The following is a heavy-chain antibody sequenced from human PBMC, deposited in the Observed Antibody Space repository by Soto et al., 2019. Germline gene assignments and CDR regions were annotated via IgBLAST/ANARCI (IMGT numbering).Heavy chain of an antibody. CDR1: GGSISSSSYY. CDR2: IYYSGST. Sequence: SETLSLTCTVSGGSISSSSYYWGWIRQPPGKGLEWIGSIYYSGSTYYNPSLKSRVTISVDTSKNQFSLKLSSVTAADTAVYYCASGRITMVRGHHWFDPWGQGTLVTVSS. J-gene: IGHJ5*02. D-gene: IGHD3-10*01. CDR3: ASGRITMVRGHHWFDP. V-gene: IGHV4-39*01.